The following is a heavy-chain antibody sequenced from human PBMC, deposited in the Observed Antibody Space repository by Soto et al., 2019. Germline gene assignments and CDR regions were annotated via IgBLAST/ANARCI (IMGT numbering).Heavy chain of an antibody. CDR3: ARGHRGYYYDSSGYYGY. D-gene: IGHD3-22*01. Sequence: ASVKVSCKASGYTFTSYDINWVRQATGQGLEWMGWMNPNSGNTGYAQKFQGRVTMTRNTSISTAYMELSSLRSEDTAVYYCARGHRGYYYDSSGYYGYWGQGTLVTVSS. J-gene: IGHJ4*02. V-gene: IGHV1-8*01. CDR1: GYTFTSYD. CDR2: MNPNSGNT.